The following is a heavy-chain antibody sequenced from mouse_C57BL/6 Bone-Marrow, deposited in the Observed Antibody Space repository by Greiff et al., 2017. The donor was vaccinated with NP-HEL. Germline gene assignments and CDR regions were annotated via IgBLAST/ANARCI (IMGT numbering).Heavy chain of an antibody. D-gene: IGHD3-2*02. J-gene: IGHJ4*01. V-gene: IGHV1-55*01. CDR2: IYPGSGST. CDR1: GYTFTSYW. Sequence: QVQLQQPGAELVKPGASVKMSCKASGYTFTSYWITWVKQRPGQGLEWIGDIYPGSGSTNYNEKFKSKATLTVDTSSSTAYMQLSSLTSEDSAVYYCARWGSSVLYYAMDYWGQGTSGTVSS. CDR3: ARWGSSVLYYAMDY.